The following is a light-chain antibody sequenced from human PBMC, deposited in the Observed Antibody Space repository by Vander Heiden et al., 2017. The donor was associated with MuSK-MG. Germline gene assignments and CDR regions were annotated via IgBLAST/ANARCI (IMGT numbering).Light chain of an antibody. CDR3: QQDGSSPET. CDR1: QSVHSNY. V-gene: IGKV3-20*01. CDR2: GAS. J-gene: IGKJ2*01. Sequence: PGDRATLSCRATQSVHSNYLAWYQQKPGQAPRLLVYGASSTATGIPDRFSGSGSGTDFTLTISRLEPEDFAVYYCQQDGSSPETFGQGTKVEIK.